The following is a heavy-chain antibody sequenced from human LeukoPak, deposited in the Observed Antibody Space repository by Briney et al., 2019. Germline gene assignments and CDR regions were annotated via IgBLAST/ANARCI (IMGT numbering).Heavy chain of an antibody. CDR2: ISTSSSTI. J-gene: IGHJ3*02. CDR1: GFTFSSYS. V-gene: IGHV3-48*01. Sequence: PGGSLRLSCAASGFTFSSYSMNWVRQAPGKGLEWVSYISTSSSTIYYADSVKGRFTISRDNAKNSLYLQMNSLRAEDTAVYYCARDYLGGDYGDYFAFDIWGQGTMVTVSS. CDR3: ARDYLGGDYGDYFAFDI. D-gene: IGHD4-17*01.